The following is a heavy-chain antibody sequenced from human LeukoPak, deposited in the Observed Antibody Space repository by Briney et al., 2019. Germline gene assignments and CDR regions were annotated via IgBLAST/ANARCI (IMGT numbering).Heavy chain of an antibody. CDR3: ARDLWGILTGYIDY. V-gene: IGHV3-21*01. CDR1: GFTFSSYS. J-gene: IGHJ4*02. D-gene: IGHD3-9*01. Sequence: PGGSLRLSCAASGFTFSSYSMNWVRQAPGKGLEWVSSISSSSSYIYYADSVKGRFTISRDNAKNSLYLQMNSLRAEDTAVYYCARDLWGILTGYIDYWGQGTPVTVSS. CDR2: ISSSSSYI.